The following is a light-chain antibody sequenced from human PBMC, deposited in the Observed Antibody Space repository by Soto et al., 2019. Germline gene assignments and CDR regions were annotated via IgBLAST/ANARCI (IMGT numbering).Light chain of an antibody. Sequence: EIVVTQSPATPSFSPGERATLSCRASQSVSSHLAWYQQKPGQAPRLLIYGASTRATGVPSRFSGSGSGTEFTLTISSLQPDDFGTFYCQQYNTYPWTFGQGTKVDI. CDR3: QQYNTYPWT. V-gene: IGKV3-15*01. J-gene: IGKJ1*01. CDR1: QSVSSH. CDR2: GAS.